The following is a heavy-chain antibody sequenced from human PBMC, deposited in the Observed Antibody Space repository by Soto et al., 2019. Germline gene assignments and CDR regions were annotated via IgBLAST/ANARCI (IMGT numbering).Heavy chain of an antibody. J-gene: IGHJ4*02. CDR1: GDPISSGYYY. CDR2: IDYNGNT. CDR3: ARESFYGADFDY. V-gene: IGHV4-30-4*01. Sequence: PSETLSLTCSVSGDPISSGYYYWSWIRQPPGKGLEWIGRIDYNGNTYYIPSLKSRLSISVDTSKNQFSLKLSSVTAADTAVYFCARESFYGADFDYWGQGSLVTVSS. D-gene: IGHD4-17*01.